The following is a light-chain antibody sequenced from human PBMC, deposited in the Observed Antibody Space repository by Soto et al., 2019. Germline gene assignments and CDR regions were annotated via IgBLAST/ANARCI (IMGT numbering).Light chain of an antibody. J-gene: IGLJ1*01. CDR3: CSYASSSSYV. V-gene: IGLV2-23*01. CDR1: TSDVGGYNL. Sequence: QSALTQAASVSGCPGQSITISCSGTTSDVGGYNLVSWYQQHTAKAPKLLIYEGTQRPSGVSSRFSGSKSGNTASLTISGLQAEDEADYYCCSYASSSSYVFGTGTKVTVL. CDR2: EGT.